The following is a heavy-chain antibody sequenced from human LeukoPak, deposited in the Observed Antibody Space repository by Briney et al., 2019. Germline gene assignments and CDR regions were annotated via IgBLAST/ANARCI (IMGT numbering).Heavy chain of an antibody. CDR2: IYYSGSA. V-gene: IGHV4-61*01. J-gene: IGHJ4*02. CDR3: AVGVGGDDWKYYFDY. Sequence: SETLSLTCTVSGGSVSSGSYYWSWIRQPPGKGLEWTAYIYYSGSANYNPSLKSRVTISVDTSKNQFSLNLSSVTDADTAVYYCAVGVGGDDWKYYFDYWGQGTLVTVSS. D-gene: IGHD1-1*01. CDR1: GGSVSSGSYY.